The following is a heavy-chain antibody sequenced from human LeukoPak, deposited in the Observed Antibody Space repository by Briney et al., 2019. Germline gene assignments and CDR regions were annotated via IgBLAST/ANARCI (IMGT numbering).Heavy chain of an antibody. D-gene: IGHD2-8*01. V-gene: IGHV4-4*07. Sequence: SETLSLTCTVSGGSISSYYWSWIRQPAGKGLEWIGRIYISGSTNYNLSLKSRVTMSVDTSKNQFSLRLSSVTAADTAVYFCAGLGGYCTNAVCYSTFDIWGQGTMVTASS. CDR1: GGSISSYY. J-gene: IGHJ3*02. CDR2: IYISGST. CDR3: AGLGGYCTNAVCYSTFDI.